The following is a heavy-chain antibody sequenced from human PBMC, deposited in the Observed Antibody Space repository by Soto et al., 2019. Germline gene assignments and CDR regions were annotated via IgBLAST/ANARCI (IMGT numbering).Heavy chain of an antibody. Sequence: GESLKISCKGSGYNFDTYWINWVRQMPGKGLEWMGRIDPGDSKTKYSPSLEGHITISVDTSINTTSLQWSSLKASDTAIYYCARRIAAAGGYYYYAFDVWGQGTAVTVSS. CDR2: IDPGDSKT. CDR1: GYNFDTYW. V-gene: IGHV5-10-1*01. D-gene: IGHD6-13*01. CDR3: ARRIAAAGGYYYYAFDV. J-gene: IGHJ6*02.